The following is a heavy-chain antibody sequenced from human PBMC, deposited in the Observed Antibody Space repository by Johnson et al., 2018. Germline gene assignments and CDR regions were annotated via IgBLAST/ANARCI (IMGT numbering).Heavy chain of an antibody. CDR2: ISYDGSNK. J-gene: IGHJ6*03. CDR1: GFTLSSYG. D-gene: IGHD6-19*01. V-gene: IGHV3-30*18. Sequence: QVRLVESGGGVVQPGRSLRLCCAASGFTLSSYGMHCVRQAPGKGLEWVAVISYDGSNKNYEDSVKGRFTISRDNSKNTLYLQMNSLRAEDTAVYYCAKGGIAVAGTQDYYYMDVWGKGTTVTVSS. CDR3: AKGGIAVAGTQDYYYMDV.